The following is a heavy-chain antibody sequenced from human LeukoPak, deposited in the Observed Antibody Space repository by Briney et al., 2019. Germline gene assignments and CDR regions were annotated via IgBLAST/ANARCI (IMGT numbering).Heavy chain of an antibody. D-gene: IGHD3-10*01. J-gene: IGHJ6*02. CDR3: AREDGSGTDRQHYYGMDV. Sequence: GGSLRLSCTASRFTSSSHSMNWVRQAPGKGLEWVANINRDGTENYYMDSVGGRFTISRDNAQSSLFLQMNSLRAEDTAVYYCAREDGSGTDRQHYYGMDVWGQGTTVTVSS. V-gene: IGHV3-7*01. CDR2: INRDGTEN. CDR1: RFTSSSHS.